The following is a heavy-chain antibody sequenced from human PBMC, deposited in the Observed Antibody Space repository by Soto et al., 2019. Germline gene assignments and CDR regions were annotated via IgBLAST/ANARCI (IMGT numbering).Heavy chain of an antibody. V-gene: IGHV3-15*07. CDR2: IKSKTDGGTT. Sequence: GGSLRLSCAASGFTFSNAWMNWVRQAPGKGLGWVGRIKSKTDGGTTDYAAPVKGRFTISRDDSKNTLYLQMNSLKTEDTAVYYCTTDGRGITFGGVIVMGPTYYYYYMDVWGKGTTVTVSS. J-gene: IGHJ6*03. D-gene: IGHD3-16*02. CDR3: TTDGRGITFGGVIVMGPTYYYYYMDV. CDR1: GFTFSNAW.